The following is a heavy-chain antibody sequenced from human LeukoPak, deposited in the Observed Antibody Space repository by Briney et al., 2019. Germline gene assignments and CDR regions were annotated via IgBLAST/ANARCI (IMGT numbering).Heavy chain of an antibody. J-gene: IGHJ4*02. V-gene: IGHV3-23*01. CDR3: ASALRIYYYFDY. Sequence: GGTLRLSCAASGFTFSSYGMNWVRQAPGKGLEWVSSISDSDGNTYYADSVKGRFTISRDNSKNTLYLQMNSLRAEDTAVYYCASALRIYYYFDYWGQGTLVTVSS. CDR2: ISDSDGNT. CDR1: GFTFSSYG. D-gene: IGHD1-26*01.